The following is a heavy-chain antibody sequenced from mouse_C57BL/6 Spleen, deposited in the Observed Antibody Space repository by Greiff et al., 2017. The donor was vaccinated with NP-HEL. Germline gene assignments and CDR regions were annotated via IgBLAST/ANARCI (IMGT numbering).Heavy chain of an antibody. CDR3: ARDRGYRYMDY. CDR2: ISDGGSYT. Sequence: EVKLMESGGGLVKPGGSLKLSCAASGFTFSSYAMSWVRQTPEKRLEWVATISDGGSYTYYPDNVKGRFTISRDNAKNNLYLQMSHLKSEDTAMYYCARDRGYRYMDYWGQGTSVTVSS. CDR1: GFTFSSYA. J-gene: IGHJ4*01. D-gene: IGHD2-2*01. V-gene: IGHV5-4*01.